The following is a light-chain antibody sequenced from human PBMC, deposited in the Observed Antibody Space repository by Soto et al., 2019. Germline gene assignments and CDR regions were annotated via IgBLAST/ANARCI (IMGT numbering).Light chain of an antibody. J-gene: IGKJ2*01. CDR3: QQYHNWPPQYT. CDR1: QSVASN. Sequence: EIVMTQSPASLSVSPGDGATLSCRASQSVASNVAWYQQKPGQGPRLLIHGASTRAVGVPARFSGSGSGTDFPLAISSLQSEDFAVYYCQQYHNWPPQYTFGQGTKLQI. CDR2: GAS. V-gene: IGKV3-15*01.